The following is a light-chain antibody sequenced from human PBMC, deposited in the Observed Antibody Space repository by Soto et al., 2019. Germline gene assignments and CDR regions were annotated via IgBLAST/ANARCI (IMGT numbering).Light chain of an antibody. CDR3: HQYDNWPET. CDR2: GAS. J-gene: IGKJ1*01. V-gene: IGKV3-15*01. CDR1: QSVNSD. Sequence: ETVMTQSPATLSVSPGERAILSCRASQSVNSDLAWYQQKPGQAPRLLIYGASTRATGIPARFGGSGSGTEFTLTISSLQSEYFAVYYCHQYDNWPETFGQGTKVEIK.